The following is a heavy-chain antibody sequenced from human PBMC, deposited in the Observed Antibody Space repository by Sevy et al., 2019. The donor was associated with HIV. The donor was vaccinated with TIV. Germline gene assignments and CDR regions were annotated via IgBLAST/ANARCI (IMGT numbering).Heavy chain of an antibody. Sequence: GGSLRLSCAASGFTFSSYWMHWVRQAPGKGLVWVSRINSDGSSTSYADSVKGRFTISRDNAKNTLYLQMNSLRAEDTAVYYCASPFPAYCGSDCRIGLDAFDIWGQGTMVTVSS. J-gene: IGHJ3*02. CDR3: ASPFPAYCGSDCRIGLDAFDI. D-gene: IGHD2-21*02. CDR2: INSDGSST. CDR1: GFTFSSYW. V-gene: IGHV3-74*01.